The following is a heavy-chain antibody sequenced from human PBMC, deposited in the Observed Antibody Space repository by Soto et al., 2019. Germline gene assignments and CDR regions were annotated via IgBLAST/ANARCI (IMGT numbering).Heavy chain of an antibody. J-gene: IGHJ3*01. CDR2: MYHSGST. CDR3: ARVWGGAFDF. V-gene: IGHV4-30-2*01. D-gene: IGHD3-10*01. Sequence: PSVTLSLTCAVSGGSISSVGYPRIWIRQPPGKGLEWIGYMYHSGSTNYNPSLKSRVTISIDTSKNQFSLKLSSVTAADTAVYYCARVWGGAFDFWGKGTLVPVSS. CDR1: GGSISSVGYP.